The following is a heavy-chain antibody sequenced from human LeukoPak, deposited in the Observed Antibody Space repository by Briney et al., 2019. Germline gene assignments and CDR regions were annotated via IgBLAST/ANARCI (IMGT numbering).Heavy chain of an antibody. CDR3: AKDRGVFFPDYFDY. V-gene: IGHV3-9*01. CDR1: GFTFDDYA. D-gene: IGHD2/OR15-2a*01. CDR2: ISWNSGSI. J-gene: IGHJ4*02. Sequence: GGSLRLSCAASGFTFDDYAMHWVRQAPGKGLEWVSGISWNSGSIGYADSVKGRFTISIDNAKNSVYLQMNSLRAEDTALYYCAKDRGVFFPDYFDYWGQGTLVTVSS.